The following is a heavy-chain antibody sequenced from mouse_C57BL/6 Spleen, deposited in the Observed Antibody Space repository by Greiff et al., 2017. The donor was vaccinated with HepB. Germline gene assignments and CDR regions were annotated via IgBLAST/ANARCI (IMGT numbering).Heavy chain of an antibody. CDR3: ARHYGSSPLDY. CDR2: ISSGSSTI. CDR1: GFTFSDYG. D-gene: IGHD1-1*01. J-gene: IGHJ2*01. Sequence: DVKLQESGGGLVKPGGSLKLSCAASGFTFSDYGMHWVRQAPEKGLEWVAYISSGSSTIYYADTVKGRFTISRDNAKNTLFLQMTSLRSEDTAMYYCARHYGSSPLDYWGQGTTLTVSS. V-gene: IGHV5-17*01.